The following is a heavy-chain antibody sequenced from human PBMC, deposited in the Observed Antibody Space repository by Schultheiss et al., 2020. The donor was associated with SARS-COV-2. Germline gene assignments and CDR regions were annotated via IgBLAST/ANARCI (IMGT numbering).Heavy chain of an antibody. D-gene: IGHD3-3*01. J-gene: IGHJ6*02. CDR2: ISGSGGST. CDR3: ARDRLFLEWLLLEDYGMDG. CDR1: GFTFSSYA. Sequence: GGSLRLSCAASGFTFSSYAMSWVRQAPGKGLEWVSAISGSGGSTYYADSVKGRFTISRDNSKNTLYLQMNSLRAEDTAVYYCARDRLFLEWLLLEDYGMDGWGRGTTVTVSS. V-gene: IGHV3-23*01.